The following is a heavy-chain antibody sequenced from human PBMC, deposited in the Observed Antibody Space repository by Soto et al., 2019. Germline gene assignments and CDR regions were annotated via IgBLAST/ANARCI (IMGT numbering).Heavy chain of an antibody. Sequence: PSETLSPTCAIYGGSFSGYYWSWIRQPPGKVLEWIGEINHSGSTNYNPSLKSRVTISVDTSKNQFSLKLSSVTAADTAVYYCARGDYVWGSYRYTSLDYWGQGTLVTVSS. D-gene: IGHD3-16*02. CDR3: ARGDYVWGSYRYTSLDY. J-gene: IGHJ4*02. CDR1: GGSFSGYY. V-gene: IGHV4-34*01. CDR2: INHSGST.